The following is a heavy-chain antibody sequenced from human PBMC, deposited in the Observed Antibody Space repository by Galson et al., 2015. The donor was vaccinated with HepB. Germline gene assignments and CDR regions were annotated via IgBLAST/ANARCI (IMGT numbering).Heavy chain of an antibody. CDR1: GYTFNTYA. V-gene: IGHV7-4-1*02. Sequence: SVKVSCKASGYTFNTYAMNWVRQAPGQGLEWMGWINTNTGNPTYAQGFTGRFVFSVDTSVSTASLQISSLKADDTAVYYCARSPGWQRLLLTQYYFDYWGQGTLVTVSS. J-gene: IGHJ4*02. CDR3: ARSPGWQRLLLTQYYFDY. CDR2: INTNTGNP. D-gene: IGHD6-25*01.